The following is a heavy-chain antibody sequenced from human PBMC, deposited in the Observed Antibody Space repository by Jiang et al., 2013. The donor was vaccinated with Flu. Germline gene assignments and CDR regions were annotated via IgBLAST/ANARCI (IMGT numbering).Heavy chain of an antibody. D-gene: IGHD2-2*02. J-gene: IGHJ5*02. CDR3: AQVRVYTDTWFDP. CDR1: GGSISSYY. CDR2: IFYSGTT. Sequence: GLVKPSETLSLTCTVSGGSISSYYWSWIRQPPGKGLEYIGYIFYSGTTNYNPSLKSRVTMSVDTSKNQFSLKLNSVTAADTAVYYCAQVRVYTDTWFDPWGQGTLVTVSS. V-gene: IGHV4-59*01.